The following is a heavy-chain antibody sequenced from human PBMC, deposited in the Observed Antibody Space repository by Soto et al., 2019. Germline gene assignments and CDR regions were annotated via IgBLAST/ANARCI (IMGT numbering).Heavy chain of an antibody. CDR3: ARDRAAGGY. CDR2: ISSGGDTI. J-gene: IGHJ4*02. CDR1: GFSFSNYE. Sequence: GSLRLSCSASGFSFSNYEMNWVRQAPGKGLEWVAYISSGGDTIHYADAVRGRFTVSRDNARNSLSLQMNTLRVEDTALYYCARDRAAGGYWGQGTLVTVSS. V-gene: IGHV3-48*03. D-gene: IGHD6-13*01.